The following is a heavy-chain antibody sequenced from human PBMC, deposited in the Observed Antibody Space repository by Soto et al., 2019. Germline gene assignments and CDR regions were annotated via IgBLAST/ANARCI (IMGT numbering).Heavy chain of an antibody. CDR3: AKEGGYCSSTSCYGRVYY. J-gene: IGHJ4*02. CDR2: ISGSGGST. CDR1: GFTFSSYA. V-gene: IGHV3-23*01. Sequence: EVPLLESGGGLVQPGGSLRLSCAASGFTFSSYAMNWVRQAPGKGLEWVSAISGSGGSTYYADSVKGRFTISRDNSKTTLYLQMNSLRAEDTAVYYCAKEGGYCSSTSCYGRVYYWGQGTLVTVSS. D-gene: IGHD2-2*03.